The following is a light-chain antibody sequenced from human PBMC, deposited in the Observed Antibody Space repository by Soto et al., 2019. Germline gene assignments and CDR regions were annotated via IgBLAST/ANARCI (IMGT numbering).Light chain of an antibody. J-gene: IGKJ1*01. CDR3: QQYGSSGT. V-gene: IGKV3-20*01. CDR1: QSVSNNY. Sequence: EIVLTQSPGTLSLSPGERATLSCRASQSVSNNYLAWYQQKPGQAPRLFIYGASNRATGIPDKFSGSGSGTDFTHTISRLKPEDIAVYYCQQYGSSGTFGQGTKVEIK. CDR2: GAS.